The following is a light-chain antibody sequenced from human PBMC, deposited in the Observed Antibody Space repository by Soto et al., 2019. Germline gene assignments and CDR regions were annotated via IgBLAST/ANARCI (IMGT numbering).Light chain of an antibody. V-gene: IGKV2-30*01. CDR2: KVS. Sequence: DDVMTQSPLSLPVPVGQRATISCRSSPSLVYSDGNTYLNWFQQRPGQSPRRLIYKVSHRDSRVPDRFSGSGSGTDFTLEISRVEAEEVGVYYCMQDTHWPWTVGQGTKVEIK. J-gene: IGKJ1*01. CDR1: PSLVYSDGNTY. CDR3: MQDTHWPWT.